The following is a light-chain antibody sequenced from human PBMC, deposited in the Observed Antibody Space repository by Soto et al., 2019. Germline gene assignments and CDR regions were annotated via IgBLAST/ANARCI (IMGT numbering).Light chain of an antibody. CDR1: QDISNY. J-gene: IGKJ3*01. CDR2: DAS. V-gene: IGKV1-33*01. CDR3: QQSSGT. Sequence: DLQMTQSPSSLSASVGDRVTITCQASQDISNYLNWYQQKPGKAPKLLIYDASNLETGVPSRFRGSGSGTDFTFTISSLQPEDIATYYCQQSSGTFGPGTKVDIK.